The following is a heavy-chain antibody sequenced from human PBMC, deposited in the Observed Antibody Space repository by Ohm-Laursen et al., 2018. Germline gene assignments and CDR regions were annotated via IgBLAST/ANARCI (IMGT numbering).Heavy chain of an antibody. CDR2: ISGSGGST. CDR3: AKRGSQWLETEGSNPRPYYFDY. J-gene: IGHJ4*02. D-gene: IGHD6-19*01. V-gene: IGHV3-23*01. Sequence: SLRLSCAASGFTFSNFAMSWVRQAPGKGLEWVSAISGSGGSTYYADSVKGRFTISRDNSKNSLYLQMNSLRAEDTAVYYCAKRGSQWLETEGSNPRPYYFDYWGQGTLVTVSS. CDR1: GFTFSNFA.